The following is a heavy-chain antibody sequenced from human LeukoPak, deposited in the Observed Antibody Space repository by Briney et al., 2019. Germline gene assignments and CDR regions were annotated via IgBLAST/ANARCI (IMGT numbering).Heavy chain of an antibody. CDR3: AGPWDQVGFDP. CDR1: GYTFTGYY. Sequence: ASVKVSCKASGYTFTGYYLHWVRQAPGQGLEWMGWIYPKTGGTSYAPKFQGRVTMTRDTSISTAYMELIGLRSDDTAVYYCAGPWDQVGFDPWGQGTLVSVSS. J-gene: IGHJ5*02. V-gene: IGHV1-2*02. D-gene: IGHD1-26*01. CDR2: IYPKTGGT.